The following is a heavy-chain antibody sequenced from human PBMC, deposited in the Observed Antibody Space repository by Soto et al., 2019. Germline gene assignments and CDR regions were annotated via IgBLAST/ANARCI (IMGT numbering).Heavy chain of an antibody. CDR2: ISGSGGST. V-gene: IGHV3-23*01. CDR1: GFTFSSYA. D-gene: IGHD2-2*02. CDR3: AKDRLGYCSSTSCFTDY. J-gene: IGHJ4*02. Sequence: EVERLESGGGLVQPGGSLRLSCAASGFTFSSYAMSWLRQAPGKGLEWVSAISGSGGSTYYADSVKGRFTISRDNSKNTLYLQMNSLRAEDTAVYYCAKDRLGYCSSTSCFTDYWGQGTLVTVSS.